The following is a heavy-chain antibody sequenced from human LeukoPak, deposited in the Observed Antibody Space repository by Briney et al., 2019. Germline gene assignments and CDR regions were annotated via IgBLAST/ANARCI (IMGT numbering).Heavy chain of an antibody. V-gene: IGHV4-39*07. CDR3: ARGGEYCSSTSCFVAYYYYYMDV. CDR1: GGSISSSSYY. J-gene: IGHJ6*03. Sequence: SETLSRTCTVSGGSISSSSYYWGGIRQPPGKGLEWIGCIYYSGSTYYNPALNSRVTISVDTSKSQFSLKLSSVTAADTAVYYCARGGEYCSSTSCFVAYYYYYMDVWGKGTTVTVSS. CDR2: IYYSGST. D-gene: IGHD2-2*01.